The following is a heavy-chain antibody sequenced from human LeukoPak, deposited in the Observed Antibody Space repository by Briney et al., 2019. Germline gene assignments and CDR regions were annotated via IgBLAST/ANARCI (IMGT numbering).Heavy chain of an antibody. CDR2: IYTSGST. Sequence: PSETLSLTCTVSGGSISSGSYYWSWIRQPAGKGLEWIGRIYTSGSTNYNPSLKSRVTISVDTSKNQFSLKLSSVTAADTAVYYCASREVAAALTSPYYYGMDVWGQGTTVTVSS. CDR1: GGSISSGSYY. V-gene: IGHV4-61*02. CDR3: ASREVAAALTSPYYYGMDV. D-gene: IGHD6-13*01. J-gene: IGHJ6*02.